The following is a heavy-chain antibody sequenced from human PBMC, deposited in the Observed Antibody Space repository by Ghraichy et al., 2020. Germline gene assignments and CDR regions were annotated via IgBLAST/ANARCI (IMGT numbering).Heavy chain of an antibody. D-gene: IGHD3-10*01. CDR3: AKHLYGSGSYYIRYYYGMDV. Sequence: LTCAASGFTFSSYAMSWVRQAPGKGLEWVSAISGSGGSTSYADSVKGRFTISRDNSKNTLYLQMNSLRAEDTAVYYCAKHLYGSGSYYIRYYYGMDVWGQGTTVTVSS. CDR1: GFTFSSYA. V-gene: IGHV3-23*01. J-gene: IGHJ6*02. CDR2: ISGSGGST.